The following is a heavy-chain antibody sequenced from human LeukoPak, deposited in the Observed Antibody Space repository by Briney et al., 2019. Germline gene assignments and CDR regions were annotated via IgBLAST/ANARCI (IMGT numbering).Heavy chain of an antibody. D-gene: IGHD4-17*01. V-gene: IGHV3-7*01. J-gene: IGHJ4*02. Sequence: GGSLRLSCAASIFTFSSYWMSWVRQAPGKGLEWVANIKQDGSEKYYVDSVKGRFTISRDNAKNSLYLQMNSLRAEDTAVYYCAREEYGDHMWWGQGTLVTVSS. CDR1: IFTFSSYW. CDR2: IKQDGSEK. CDR3: AREEYGDHMW.